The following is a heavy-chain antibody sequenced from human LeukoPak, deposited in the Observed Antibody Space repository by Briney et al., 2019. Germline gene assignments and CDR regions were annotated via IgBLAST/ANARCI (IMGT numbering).Heavy chain of an antibody. D-gene: IGHD1-26*01. Sequence: SETLSLTCTVSGGSISSSSYYWGWIRQPPGKGLEWIGSIYYSGSTYYNPSLKSRVTISVDRSKNQFSLKLSSVTAADTAVYYCARQYYSGSGGFDYWGQGTLVTVSS. V-gene: IGHV4-39*07. CDR1: GGSISSSSYY. CDR3: ARQYYSGSGGFDY. J-gene: IGHJ4*02. CDR2: IYYSGST.